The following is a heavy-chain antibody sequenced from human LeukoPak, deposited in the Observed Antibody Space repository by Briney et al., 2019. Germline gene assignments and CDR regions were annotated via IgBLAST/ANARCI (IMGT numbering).Heavy chain of an antibody. CDR1: GFTFSSYA. J-gene: IGHJ5*02. Sequence: GGSLRLSCAASGFTFSSYAMSWVRQAPGKGLEWVSAISGSGGNTYYADSVKGRFTISRDNSKNTLYLQMNSLRGDDTAVYYCARDRDYVWGTLAWGQGTLVTVSS. V-gene: IGHV3-23*01. CDR3: ARDRDYVWGTLA. CDR2: ISGSGGNT. D-gene: IGHD3-16*01.